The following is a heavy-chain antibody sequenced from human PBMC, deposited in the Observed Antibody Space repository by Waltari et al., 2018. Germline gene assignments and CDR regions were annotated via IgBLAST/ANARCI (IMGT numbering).Heavy chain of an antibody. CDR2: VDPEDGET. Sequence: EVQLVQSGAEVKKPGATVKISCKASGYTFTDYYMHWVQQAPGKGLEWMGRVDPEDGETIDAEKFKGRVNITEDTSTDTAYMELSSLRSEETAVYYCATAQLTGDRGAGVFSFDYWGQGTLVTVSS. CDR3: ATAQLTGDRGAGVFSFDY. V-gene: IGHV1-69-2*01. J-gene: IGHJ4*02. D-gene: IGHD7-27*01. CDR1: GYTFTDYY.